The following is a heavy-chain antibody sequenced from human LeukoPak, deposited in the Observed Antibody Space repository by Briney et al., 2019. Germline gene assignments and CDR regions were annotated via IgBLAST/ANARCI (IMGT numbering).Heavy chain of an antibody. CDR3: ARQYSSSPHLVEYYYMDV. J-gene: IGHJ6*03. CDR1: GFTFSSYW. D-gene: IGHD6-6*01. CDR2: IKQDGSEK. Sequence: GGSLRLSCAASGFTFSSYWMSWVRQAPGKGLEWVANIKQDGSEKYYVDSVKGRFTISRDNAKNSLYLQMNSLRAEDTAVYYCARQYSSSPHLVEYYYMDVWGKGTTVTVSS. V-gene: IGHV3-7*01.